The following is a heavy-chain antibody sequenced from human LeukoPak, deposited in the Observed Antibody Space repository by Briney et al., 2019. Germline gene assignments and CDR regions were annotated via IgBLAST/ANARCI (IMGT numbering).Heavy chain of an antibody. CDR2: IYYSGST. V-gene: IGHV4-59*13. D-gene: IGHD3-10*01. CDR3: ARATRSNPPKLLVVC. J-gene: IGHJ4*02. CDR1: GFTFSGYA. Sequence: WGSLSLTCAASGFTFSGYARSWVRQSPGKGLEWIGYIYYSGSTNYNPSLKSRVTISVDTSKNQFSLKLSSVTAADTAVYYCARATRSNPPKLLVVCWCQGTLVTVSS.